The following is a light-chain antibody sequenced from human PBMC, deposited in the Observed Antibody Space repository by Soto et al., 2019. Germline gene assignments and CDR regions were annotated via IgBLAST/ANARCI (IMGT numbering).Light chain of an antibody. CDR3: CSYAGSYSLV. Sequence: QSVLTQPRSVSGSPGQSVTISCTGTTGDVGAYNFVSWYQHHPGKAPKLMIYDASERPSGVPDRFSASKSGNTASLTISGLQAEDEADYFCCSYAGSYSLVFGGGTKLTVL. J-gene: IGLJ2*01. CDR1: TGDVGAYNF. CDR2: DAS. V-gene: IGLV2-11*01.